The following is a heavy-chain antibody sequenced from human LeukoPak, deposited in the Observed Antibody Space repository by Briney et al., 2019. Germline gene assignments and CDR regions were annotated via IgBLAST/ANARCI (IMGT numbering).Heavy chain of an antibody. CDR3: ARGDSSGFYRY. Sequence: GGSLRLSCAASGFTFSSYSMNWVRQAPGKGLEWISSISSSSSYIYYADSVKGRFTISRDNAKNSLYLQMNSLRAEDTAVYYCARGDSSGFYRYWGQGTLVTVSS. V-gene: IGHV3-21*01. CDR2: ISSSSSYI. D-gene: IGHD3-22*01. J-gene: IGHJ4*02. CDR1: GFTFSSYS.